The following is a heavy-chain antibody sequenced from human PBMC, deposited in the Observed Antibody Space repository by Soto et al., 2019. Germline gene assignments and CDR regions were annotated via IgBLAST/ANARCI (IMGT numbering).Heavy chain of an antibody. CDR2: IYYSGST. V-gene: IGHV4-59*01. CDR3: AVKDVLGYCSGGSCYADY. J-gene: IGHJ4*02. CDR1: GGSISSYY. Sequence: SETLSLTCTVSGGSISSYYWSWIRQPPGKGLEWIGYIYYSGSTNYNPSLKSRVTISVDTSKNQFSLKLSSVTAADTAVYYCAVKDVLGYCSGGSCYADYWGQGTQVTVSS. D-gene: IGHD2-15*01.